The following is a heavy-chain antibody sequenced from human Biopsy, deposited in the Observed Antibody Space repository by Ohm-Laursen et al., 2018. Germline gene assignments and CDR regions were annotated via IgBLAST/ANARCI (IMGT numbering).Heavy chain of an antibody. CDR1: GGSVSDSFHF. V-gene: IGHV4-61*01. D-gene: IGHD2-2*01. CDR3: ARDVKRYCSGTSCYSGYFGMDV. CDR2: VYYSGII. J-gene: IGHJ6*02. Sequence: SDTLSFTCTVSGGSVSDSFHFWSWIRQPPGKGLEWIGDVYYSGIINYNPSLKSRLTISVDTSKNQFSLNLNSVTAADTAVYFCARDVKRYCSGTSCYSGYFGMDVWGQGTTVTVS.